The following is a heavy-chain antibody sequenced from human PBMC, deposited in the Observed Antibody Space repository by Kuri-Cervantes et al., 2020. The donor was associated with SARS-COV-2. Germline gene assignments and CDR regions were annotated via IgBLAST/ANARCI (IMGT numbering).Heavy chain of an antibody. CDR2: ISYSGAT. CDR3: ARERQYCSSTSCLLGYYGMDV. D-gene: IGHD2-2*01. CDR1: TRSFSGHS. Sequence: SQTLSLTCAVYTRSFSGHSWSWIRQPPGKGLEWIGTISYSGATHYNPSLKSRVTISVDTSKNQFSLKLSSVTAADTAVYYCARERQYCSSTSCLLGYYGMDVWGQGTTVTVSS. J-gene: IGHJ6*02. V-gene: IGHV4-34*01.